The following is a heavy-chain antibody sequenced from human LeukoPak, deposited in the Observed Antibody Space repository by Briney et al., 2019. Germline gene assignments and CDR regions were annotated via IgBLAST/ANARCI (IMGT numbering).Heavy chain of an antibody. Sequence: QTGGSLRLSCAASGFTFSSYAMSWVRQAPGKGLEWVSDISGSGGSTYYADSEKGRFTIYSDNSKNTLYMQMNSLRAEDTAVYYCAKNGRFGGGRSYYFDYWGQGTLVTVSS. CDR2: ISGSGGST. CDR1: GFTFSSYA. CDR3: AKNGRFGGGRSYYFDY. J-gene: IGHJ4*02. V-gene: IGHV3-23*01. D-gene: IGHD3-10*01.